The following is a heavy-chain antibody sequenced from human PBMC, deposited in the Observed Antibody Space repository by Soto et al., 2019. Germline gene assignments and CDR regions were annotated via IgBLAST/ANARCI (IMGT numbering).Heavy chain of an antibody. J-gene: IGHJ4*02. D-gene: IGHD2-21*02. CDR2: MSPDSGNA. CDR3: EVTTGY. Sequence: QVQVVQSRAEVKKPGASVKVSCKTSGYTFTDYDINWVRQAAGQGLEYMGWMSPDSGNAGYAQQFKGNTTMTSNTSISTAYMALSGLRSEDTAVYFCEVTTGYWGQGTMVTVSS. CDR1: GYTFTDYD. V-gene: IGHV1-8*01.